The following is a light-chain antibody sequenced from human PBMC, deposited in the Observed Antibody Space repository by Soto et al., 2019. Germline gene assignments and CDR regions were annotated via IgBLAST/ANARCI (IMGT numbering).Light chain of an antibody. CDR2: AAS. CDR1: QGISTY. V-gene: IGKV1-17*03. J-gene: IGKJ1*01. CDR3: LQQNTYPRT. Sequence: DIQMTQSPSALSASVGDRVTITCRASQGISTYLAWFQQKPGKVPKRLIYAASSLQTGVPSRFSGSVYGKEFTLTISSLQPEDFATYYCLQQNTYPRTFGQGTKVEIK.